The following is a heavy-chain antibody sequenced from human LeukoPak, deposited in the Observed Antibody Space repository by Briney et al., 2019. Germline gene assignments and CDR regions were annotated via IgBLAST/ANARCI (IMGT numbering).Heavy chain of an antibody. Sequence: SETLSLTCTVSGGSISSYYWSWIRQPAGKGLEWIGGICTSGSTNYNPSLKSRVTMSVDTSKNQFSLKLSSVTAADTAVYYCARERYCSGGSCYPYNWFDPWGQGTLVTVSS. V-gene: IGHV4-4*07. CDR1: GGSISSYY. D-gene: IGHD2-15*01. CDR3: ARERYCSGGSCYPYNWFDP. CDR2: ICTSGST. J-gene: IGHJ5*02.